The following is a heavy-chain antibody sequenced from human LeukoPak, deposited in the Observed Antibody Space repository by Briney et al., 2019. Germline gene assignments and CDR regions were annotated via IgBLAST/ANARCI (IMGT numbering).Heavy chain of an antibody. CDR2: IHYSGKT. CDR1: GGSISSSSYY. V-gene: IGHV4-39*01. Sequence: KPSETLSLTCTVSGGSISSSSYYWGWIRQPPGKGLEWVASIHYSGKTYYNPSLKSRVTISLDTSKNQFSLKVTSVTAADTAVYYCASYAINQLRFLSWGQGALVTVSS. CDR3: ASYAINQLRFLS. J-gene: IGHJ4*02. D-gene: IGHD3-3*01.